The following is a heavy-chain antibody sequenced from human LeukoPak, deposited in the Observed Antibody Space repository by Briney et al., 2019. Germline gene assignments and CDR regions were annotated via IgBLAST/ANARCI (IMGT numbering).Heavy chain of an antibody. V-gene: IGHV3-53*01. CDR3: ARGGYGYYDSSGSFDY. D-gene: IGHD3-22*01. Sequence: GGSLRLSCAASGFTVSSNYMSWVRQAPGKGLEWVSVIYSGGSTYYADSVKGRFTISRDNSKNTLYLQMNSLRAEDTAVYYCARGGYGYYDSSGSFDYWDQGTLVTVSS. J-gene: IGHJ4*02. CDR1: GFTVSSNY. CDR2: IYSGGST.